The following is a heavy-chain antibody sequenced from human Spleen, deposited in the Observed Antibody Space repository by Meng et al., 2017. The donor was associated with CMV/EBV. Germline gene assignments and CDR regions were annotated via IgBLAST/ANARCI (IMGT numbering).Heavy chain of an antibody. CDR2: IYYSGST. V-gene: IGHV4-39*01. CDR3: ARRISISNYGMDV. Sequence: GSLRLSCTVSGGSISSSSYYWGWIRQPPGKGLEWIGSIYYSGSTYYNPSLKSRVTISVDTSKNQFSLKLSPVTAADTAVYYCARRISISNYGMDVWGQGTTVTVSS. D-gene: IGHD3-3*01. CDR1: GGSISSSSYY. J-gene: IGHJ6*02.